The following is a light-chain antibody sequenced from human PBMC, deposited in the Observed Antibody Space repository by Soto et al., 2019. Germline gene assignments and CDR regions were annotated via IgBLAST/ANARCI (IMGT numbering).Light chain of an antibody. CDR3: QQANSFPIT. CDR2: SAS. V-gene: IGKV1-9*01. Sequence: IQLTQSPSSLSASVGDRVTITCQASRGISSYLAWYQQKPGKAPKLLVYSASTLQSGVPSRFSGSGSGTDFTLTISSLQPEDFATYYCQQANSFPITFGQGTRLEI. CDR1: RGISSY. J-gene: IGKJ5*01.